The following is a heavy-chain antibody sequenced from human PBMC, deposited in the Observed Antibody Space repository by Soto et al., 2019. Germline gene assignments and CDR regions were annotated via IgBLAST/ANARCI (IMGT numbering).Heavy chain of an antibody. J-gene: IGHJ5*02. Sequence: QVQLQESGPGLVKPSETLSLTCTVSGAFSSTYYWSWIRQPPGKGLEWIGYMNNIGRTNYNPSLKSRVTISLDTAKNQFSLKLSSVIAADTAVYYCARSFCRDAVRCNWFDPWGLGTLVTASS. CDR3: ARSFCRDAVRCNWFDP. D-gene: IGHD2-8*01. CDR1: GAFSSTYY. V-gene: IGHV4-59*01. CDR2: MNNIGRT.